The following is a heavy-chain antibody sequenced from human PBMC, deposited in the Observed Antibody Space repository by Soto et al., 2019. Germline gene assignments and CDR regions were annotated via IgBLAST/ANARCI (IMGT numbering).Heavy chain of an antibody. CDR1: GFTFSRQA. CDR2: IWYHGIDK. Sequence: QVQLVESGGGVVQPERSLRLSCAASGFTFSRQAMHWVRQAPGRGLEWVAVIWYHGIDKYYADSVKGRFTIPRDNSKNTVYLQMNGLRGEHTAVYFCATEFLGACTGGNCPLAYWGQRTLVPVSS. J-gene: IGHJ4*02. D-gene: IGHD2-15*01. V-gene: IGHV3-33*01. CDR3: ATEFLGACTGGNCPLAY.